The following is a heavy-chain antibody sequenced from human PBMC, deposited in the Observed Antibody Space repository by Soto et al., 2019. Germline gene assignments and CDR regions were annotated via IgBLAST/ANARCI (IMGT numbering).Heavy chain of an antibody. CDR1: GVSTSGFY. Sequence: QVRLQGSGPGLVRPSETLSLTCAVSGVSTSGFYWSWIRQRPGKGLEYVGYIYDSGSTYYNPSLKSRVTVSLDSSKNQFSLKLTSVTAADTAIYYCARGHLWLEDWGQVTLVTVSS. D-gene: IGHD3-3*01. V-gene: IGHV4-59*01. CDR3: ARGHLWLED. CDR2: IYDSGST. J-gene: IGHJ4*02.